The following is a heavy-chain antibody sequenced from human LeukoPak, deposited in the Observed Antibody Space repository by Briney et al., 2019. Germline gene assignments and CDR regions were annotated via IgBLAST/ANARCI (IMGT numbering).Heavy chain of an antibody. Sequence: GGSLRLSCSASGFTFSTYAMLWVRQAPGKGLEYVSGITSNGVNTYHADSVKGRFTISRDNSKNTLYFQMSSLRADDTAVYYCVKVSSTVGATYFDYWGQGTLVTVSS. CDR1: GFTFSTYA. V-gene: IGHV3-64D*06. D-gene: IGHD1-26*01. CDR3: VKVSSTVGATYFDY. CDR2: ITSNGVNT. J-gene: IGHJ4*02.